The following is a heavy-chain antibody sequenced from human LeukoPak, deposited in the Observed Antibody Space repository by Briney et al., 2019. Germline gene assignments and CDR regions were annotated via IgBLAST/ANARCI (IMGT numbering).Heavy chain of an antibody. CDR2: INPNSGGT. V-gene: IGHV1-2*02. CDR3: APYCSSTSCHAP. CDR1: GYTFTGYY. D-gene: IGHD2-2*01. J-gene: IGHJ4*02. Sequence: ASVKVSCKASGYTFTGYYMHWVRQAPGQGLEWMGWINPNSGGTNYAQKFRGRVTMTRDTSISTAYMELSRLRSDDTAVYYCAPYCSSTSCHAPWGQGTLVTVSS.